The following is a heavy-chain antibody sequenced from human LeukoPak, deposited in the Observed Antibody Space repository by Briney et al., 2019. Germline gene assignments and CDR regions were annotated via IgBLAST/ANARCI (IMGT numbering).Heavy chain of an antibody. CDR1: GGFISSYY. Sequence: ASETLSLTCTVPGGFISSYYWSWIRQPPGKGLEWIGYIYYSGSTSYNPSLKSRVIISVDTSKNQFSLKLSSVTAADTAVYYCAREEGYSYGYGAFDIWGQGTMVIASS. CDR2: IYYSGST. V-gene: IGHV4-59*01. CDR3: AREEGYSYGYGAFDI. J-gene: IGHJ3*02. D-gene: IGHD5-18*01.